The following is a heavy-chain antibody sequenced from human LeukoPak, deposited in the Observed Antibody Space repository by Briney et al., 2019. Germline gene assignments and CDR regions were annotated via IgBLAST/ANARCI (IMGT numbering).Heavy chain of an antibody. V-gene: IGHV3-21*01. D-gene: IGHD3-3*01. CDR1: GFTFSSYG. CDR2: ISRSSSYI. Sequence: GGTLRLSWAASGFTFSSYGMSWVRQAPGKGLEWVSSISRSSSYIYYADSVKRRFTIFRDNAKNSLYLQMNSLRAEDTAVYYCARDAAYYDFWSGYNYYYYMDVWGKGTTVTVSS. J-gene: IGHJ6*03. CDR3: ARDAAYYDFWSGYNYYYYMDV.